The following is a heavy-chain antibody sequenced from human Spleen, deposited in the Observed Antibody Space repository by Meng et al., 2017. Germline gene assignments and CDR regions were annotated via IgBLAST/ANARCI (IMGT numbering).Heavy chain of an antibody. CDR1: GFTFSSYG. D-gene: IGHD3-10*01. V-gene: IGHV3-33*06. J-gene: IGHJ3*02. Sequence: GESLKISCAASGFTFSSYGMPWVRQAPGQGLEWVAVIWYDGSNKYYADSVKGRFTISRDNSRNTLHLQMDSLRAEDTALYYSAKKLVRGETHALDTWGQGTMVTVSS. CDR2: IWYDGSNK. CDR3: AKKLVRGETHALDT.